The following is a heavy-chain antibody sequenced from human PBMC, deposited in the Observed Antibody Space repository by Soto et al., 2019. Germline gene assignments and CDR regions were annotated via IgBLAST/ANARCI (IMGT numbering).Heavy chain of an antibody. Sequence: EVQLVESGGGLVQPGGSLRLSCAASGFTVSSNYMSWVRQAPGKGLVWVSVIYSGGSTYYADSVKGRFTISRDNSKNTLYLQMNSLRAEDTAVYYCARFKLGYCSGGSCYSGFDYWGQGTLVTVSS. CDR2: IYSGGST. V-gene: IGHV3-66*01. CDR3: ARFKLGYCSGGSCYSGFDY. D-gene: IGHD2-15*01. J-gene: IGHJ4*02. CDR1: GFTVSSNY.